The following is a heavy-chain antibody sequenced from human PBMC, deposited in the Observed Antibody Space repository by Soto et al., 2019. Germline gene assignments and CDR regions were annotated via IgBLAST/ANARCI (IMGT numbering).Heavy chain of an antibody. Sequence: LSLTCTVSGGSISSSSYYWGWIRQPPGKGLEWIGSIYYSGSTYYNPSLKSRVTISVDTSKNQFSLKLSSVTAADTAVYYCARQKVDMWFDPWGQGTLVTVSS. J-gene: IGHJ5*02. D-gene: IGHD5-12*01. CDR3: ARQKVDMWFDP. CDR2: IYYSGST. CDR1: GGSISSSSYY. V-gene: IGHV4-39*01.